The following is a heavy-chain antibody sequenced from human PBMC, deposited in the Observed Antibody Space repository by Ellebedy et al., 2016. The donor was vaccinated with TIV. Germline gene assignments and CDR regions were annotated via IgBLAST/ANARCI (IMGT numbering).Heavy chain of an antibody. J-gene: IGHJ4*02. V-gene: IGHV3-53*01. D-gene: IGHD3-22*01. CDR2: IYSGGST. Sequence: PGGSLRLSCAASEFPVSSNYINWVRQAPGKGLEWVSVIYSGGSTYYADSVKGRFTISRDNSKNTLYLHMNSLKAEDTAGYYCARAKSITMIVLPDYWGQGTLVTVSS. CDR1: EFPVSSNY. CDR3: ARAKSITMIVLPDY.